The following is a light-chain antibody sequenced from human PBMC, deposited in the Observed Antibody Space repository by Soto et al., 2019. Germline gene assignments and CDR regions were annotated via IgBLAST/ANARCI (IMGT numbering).Light chain of an antibody. CDR1: QSVSSN. J-gene: IGKJ4*01. V-gene: IGKV3-15*01. CDR2: GAS. CDR3: QQYNNWPLLT. Sequence: ERVMTQSPATLSVSPGERATLSCRASQSVSSNLAWYQQKPGQAPRLLIYGASTRATDAPARFSGSGSGTEFTLTISSLQSEDFALYYCQQYNNWPLLTFGGGTKVDIK.